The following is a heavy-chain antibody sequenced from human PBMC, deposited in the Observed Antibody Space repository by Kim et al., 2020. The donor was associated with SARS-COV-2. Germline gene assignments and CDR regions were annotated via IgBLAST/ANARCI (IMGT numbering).Heavy chain of an antibody. CDR3: ALRRRRITMVRGVIEDWFDP. CDR2: INHSGST. J-gene: IGHJ5*02. V-gene: IGHV4-34*01. D-gene: IGHD3-10*01. Sequence: SETLSLTCAVYGGSFSGYYWSWIRQPPGKGLEWIGEINHSGSTNYNPSLKSRVTISVDTSKNQFSLKLSSVTAADTAVYYCALRRRRITMVRGVIEDWFDPWGQGTLVTVSS. CDR1: GGSFSGYY.